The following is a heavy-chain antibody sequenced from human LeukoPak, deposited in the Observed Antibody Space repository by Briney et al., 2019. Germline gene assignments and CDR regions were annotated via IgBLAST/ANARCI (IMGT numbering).Heavy chain of an antibody. D-gene: IGHD2-15*01. CDR1: GASIRSGDYY. V-gene: IGHV4-30-4*01. Sequence: KSSETLSLTCTVSGASIRSGDYYWSWIRQPPGKGLEWTGYIYDSGSTYYNPSLKSRITISVDTSENRFSLKLSSVTATDTAVYYCARDCSGGSCYGAFDIWGQGTMVTVSS. J-gene: IGHJ3*02. CDR3: ARDCSGGSCYGAFDI. CDR2: IYDSGST.